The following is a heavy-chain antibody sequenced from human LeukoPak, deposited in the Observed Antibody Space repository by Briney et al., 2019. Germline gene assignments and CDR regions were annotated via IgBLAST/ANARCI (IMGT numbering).Heavy chain of an antibody. V-gene: IGHV4-39*01. Sequence: PSETLSLTCTVSGGSISSSSYYWGWIRQPPGKGLEWIGSIYYSGSTYYNPSLKSRVTISVDTSKNQFSLKLSSVTAADTAVYYCASMGVDYYDSSGYYYEDYWGQGTLVTVSS. CDR2: IYYSGST. J-gene: IGHJ4*02. CDR3: ASMGVDYYDSSGYYYEDY. CDR1: GGSISSSSYY. D-gene: IGHD3-22*01.